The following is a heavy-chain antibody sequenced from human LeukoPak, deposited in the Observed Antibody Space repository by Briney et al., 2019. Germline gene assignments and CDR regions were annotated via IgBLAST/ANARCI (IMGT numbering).Heavy chain of an antibody. CDR1: GFTFSSYW. CDR2: IKQDGSEK. Sequence: GGSLRLSCAASGFTFSSYWMSWVRQAPGKGLEWVANIKQDGSEKYYVDSVKGRFTISRDNAKNSLYLQMNSLRAEDTAVYYCARDFVYYYGSGSYYSEVYYFDYWGQGTLVTVSS. D-gene: IGHD3-10*01. V-gene: IGHV3-7*01. CDR3: ARDFVYYYGSGSYYSEVYYFDY. J-gene: IGHJ4*02.